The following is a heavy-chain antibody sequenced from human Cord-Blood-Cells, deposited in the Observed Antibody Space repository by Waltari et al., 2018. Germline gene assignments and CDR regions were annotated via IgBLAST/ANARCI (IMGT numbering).Heavy chain of an antibody. CDR2: ISYDGSNK. D-gene: IGHD1-1*01. CDR1: GFTFSSYA. J-gene: IGHJ1*01. V-gene: IGHV3-30-3*01. CDR3: ARPRTGTEYFQH. Sequence: QVQLVESGGGVVQPGRSLRLSCAASGFTFSSYAMHWVRQAPGRGFEWVAVISYDGSNKYYADSVKGRFTISRDNSKNTLYLQMNSLRAEDTAVYYCARPRTGTEYFQHWGQGTLVTVSS.